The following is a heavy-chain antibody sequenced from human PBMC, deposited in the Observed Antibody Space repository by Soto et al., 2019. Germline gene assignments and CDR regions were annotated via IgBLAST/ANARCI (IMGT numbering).Heavy chain of an antibody. Sequence: SETLSLTCTVSGGSISSYYWSWIRQPPGKGLEWIGYIYYSGSTNYNPSLKGRVTISVDTSKNQFSLKLSSVTAADTAVYYCARARVLGRYGSGWDIDFDYWGQGTLVTVSS. J-gene: IGHJ4*02. D-gene: IGHD6-19*01. CDR1: GGSISSYY. V-gene: IGHV4-59*01. CDR2: IYYSGST. CDR3: ARARVLGRYGSGWDIDFDY.